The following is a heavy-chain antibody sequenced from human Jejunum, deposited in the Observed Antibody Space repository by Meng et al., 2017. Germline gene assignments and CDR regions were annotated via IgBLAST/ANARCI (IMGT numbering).Heavy chain of an antibody. J-gene: IGHJ4*02. CDR2: IVPVLGLA. CDR1: GGTFSTYT. V-gene: IGHV1-69*08. Sequence: QVQLVQSGAEVKKPGSSVKVSCKASGGTFSTYTINWVRQAPGQGLEWMGKIVPVLGLADYAQKFQGRVTITADRSTSTAYMELSSLRSEDTAMYYRARDGDTYVGGYYFDYWGQGTLVTVSS. CDR3: ARDGDTYVGGYYFDY. D-gene: IGHD5-18*01.